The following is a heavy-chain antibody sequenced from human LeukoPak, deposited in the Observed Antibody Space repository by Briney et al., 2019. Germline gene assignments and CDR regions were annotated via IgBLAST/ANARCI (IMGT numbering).Heavy chain of an antibody. Sequence: GGSLRLSCAASGFTLSSNYMSWVRQAPGKGLEWVSVIYSGGSTYYADSVKGRFTISRDNSKNTLYLQMNSLRAEDTAVYYCAGGSYCSGGSCYSVYFQHWGQGTLVTVSS. CDR2: IYSGGST. CDR3: AGGSYCSGGSCYSVYFQH. D-gene: IGHD2-15*01. J-gene: IGHJ1*01. V-gene: IGHV3-53*01. CDR1: GFTLSSNY.